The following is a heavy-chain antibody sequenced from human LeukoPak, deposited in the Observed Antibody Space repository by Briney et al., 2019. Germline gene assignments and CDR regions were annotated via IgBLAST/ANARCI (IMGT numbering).Heavy chain of an antibody. CDR2: IYTSGST. J-gene: IGHJ4*02. D-gene: IGHD6-19*01. CDR3: AGGSGWYYDY. Sequence: SQTLSLTCTVSGGSINSGSYYWRWIRQPAGKGLEWIGRIYTSGSTNYNPSLTSRVTKSVDTSKNQFSLKLSSVTAADTAVYYCAGGSGWYYDYWGQGTLVTVSS. CDR1: GGSINSGSYY. V-gene: IGHV4-61*02.